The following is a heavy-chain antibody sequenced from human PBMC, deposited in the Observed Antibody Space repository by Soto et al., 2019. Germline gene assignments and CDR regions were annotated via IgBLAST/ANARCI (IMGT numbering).Heavy chain of an antibody. D-gene: IGHD3-9*01. CDR2: ISGSGDIT. V-gene: IGHV3-23*01. Sequence: EGQLLESGGGLVQPGGSLRLSFAVSGFSFSNSAMTWVRQAPGKGQEWVSGISGSGDITYNTDSVKGRFAISRDTSKNVVYLQMRSLRAEDTAVYYCAKVPQWVLRYHDWFFDYWGQGTLVTVSS. CDR3: AKVPQWVLRYHDWFFDY. CDR1: GFSFSNSA. J-gene: IGHJ4*02.